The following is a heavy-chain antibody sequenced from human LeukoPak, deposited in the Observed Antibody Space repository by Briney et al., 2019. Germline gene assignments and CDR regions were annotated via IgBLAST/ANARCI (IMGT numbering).Heavy chain of an antibody. J-gene: IGHJ3*02. CDR3: ARGGDFYDSSGYYDDAFDI. D-gene: IGHD3-22*01. CDR1: GYTFTGYY. V-gene: IGHV1-2*02. CDR2: INPKSGGT. Sequence: GASVKVSCKASGYTFTGYYLHWVRQAPGQGLEWTGWINPKSGGTNYAQKFQGRVTMTRDTSISTAYMELTRLRSDDTAVYYCARGGDFYDSSGYYDDAFDIWGRGTMVTVSS.